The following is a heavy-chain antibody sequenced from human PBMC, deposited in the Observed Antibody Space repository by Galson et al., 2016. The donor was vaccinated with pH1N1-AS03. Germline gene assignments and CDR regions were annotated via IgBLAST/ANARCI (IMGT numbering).Heavy chain of an antibody. J-gene: IGHJ4*02. CDR1: GYTFNTYY. V-gene: IGHV1-3*04. D-gene: IGHD3-22*01. CDR3: ARNSSGGGGLDH. CDR2: INTDTGYT. Sequence: SVKVSCKASGYTFNTYYMHWVRQAPGQSLEWMGWINTDTGYTKYSQKFQGRVTITKDASATTAYMELNSLTSEDTAVYYCARNSSGGGGLDHWGQGTLVTVSS.